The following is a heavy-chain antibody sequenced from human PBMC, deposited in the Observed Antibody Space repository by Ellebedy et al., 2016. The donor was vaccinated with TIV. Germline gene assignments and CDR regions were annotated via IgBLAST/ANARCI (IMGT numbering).Heavy chain of an antibody. J-gene: IGHJ6*02. CDR1: GYTFTSYY. CDR3: ARRYYYYGMDV. V-gene: IGHV1-46*01. CDR2: INPSGGST. Sequence: ASVKVSXXASGYTFTSYYMHWVRQAPGQGLEWMGIINPSGGSTSYAQKFQGRVTMTRDTSTSTAYMELSSLRSEDTAVYYCARRYYYYGMDVWGQGTTVTVSS.